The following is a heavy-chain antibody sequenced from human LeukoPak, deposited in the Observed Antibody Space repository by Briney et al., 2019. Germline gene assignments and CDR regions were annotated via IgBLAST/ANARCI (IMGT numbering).Heavy chain of an antibody. CDR3: ARSYYYGSGNVDY. D-gene: IGHD3-10*01. Sequence: ASVKVSCKASGYTFTGYYMHWVRQAPGQGLEWMGWINPNSGGTNYAQKFQGRVTMTRDTSISTAYMKLSRLRSDDTAVYYCARSYYYGSGNVDYWGQGTLVTVSS. CDR1: GYTFTGYY. CDR2: INPNSGGT. V-gene: IGHV1-2*02. J-gene: IGHJ4*02.